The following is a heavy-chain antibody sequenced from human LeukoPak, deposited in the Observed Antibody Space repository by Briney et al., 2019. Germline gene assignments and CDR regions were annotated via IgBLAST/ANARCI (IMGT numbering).Heavy chain of an antibody. CDR1: GFTFSSYG. CDR3: ARDRRIGGRWLRNNWGYYFDY. J-gene: IGHJ4*02. CDR2: IRYDGSNK. V-gene: IGHV3-30*02. D-gene: IGHD5-24*01. Sequence: PGGSLRLSCAASGFTFSSYGMHWVRQAPGKGLEWVAFIRYDGSNKYYADSVKGRFTISRDNSKNTLYLQMNSLRAEDTAVYYCARDRRIGGRWLRNNWGYYFDYWGQGTLVTVSS.